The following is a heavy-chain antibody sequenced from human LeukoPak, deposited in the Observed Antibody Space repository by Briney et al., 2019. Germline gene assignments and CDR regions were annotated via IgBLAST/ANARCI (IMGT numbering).Heavy chain of an antibody. CDR1: AFTFSSYA. Sequence: GGSLRLSCAASAFTFSSYAMHWVRQAPGTGLEWVSSISSSGSFYYYADSVKGRFTISRDNAKNSLYLQINSLRVEDTAVYFCARGLFGVINPTDYWGQGTLVTVSS. D-gene: IGHD3-3*01. J-gene: IGHJ4*02. V-gene: IGHV3-21*01. CDR3: ARGLFGVINPTDY. CDR2: ISSSGSFY.